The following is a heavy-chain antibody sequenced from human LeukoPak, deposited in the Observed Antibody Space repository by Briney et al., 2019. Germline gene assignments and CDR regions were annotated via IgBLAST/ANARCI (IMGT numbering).Heavy chain of an antibody. V-gene: IGHV3-23*01. D-gene: IGHD3-10*01. J-gene: IGHJ5*02. CDR3: ARQYYYGSGSYLRSPSWFDP. CDR1: GFTFSNYA. Sequence: GGSLRLSCAASGFTFSNYAMSWVRQAPGKGLEWVSVISGSGGSTYYVDSVQGRFTISRDNSKNTLFLQMDSLRAEDTAVYYCARQYYYGSGSYLRSPSWFDPWGQGTLVTVSS. CDR2: ISGSGGST.